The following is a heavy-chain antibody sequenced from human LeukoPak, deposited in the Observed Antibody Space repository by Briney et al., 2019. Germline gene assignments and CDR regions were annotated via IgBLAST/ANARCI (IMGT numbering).Heavy chain of an antibody. CDR1: GFTFSSYS. V-gene: IGHV3-21*01. CDR2: ISSSSSYI. Sequence: GGSLRLSCAASGFTFSSYSMNWVRQAPGKGLEWVSSISSSSSYIYYADSVKGRFTISRDNAKNSLYLQMNSLRAEDTAVYYCARDSRDYYDSSGYYYANWGQGTLVTVSS. D-gene: IGHD3-22*01. CDR3: ARDSRDYYDSSGYYYAN. J-gene: IGHJ4*02.